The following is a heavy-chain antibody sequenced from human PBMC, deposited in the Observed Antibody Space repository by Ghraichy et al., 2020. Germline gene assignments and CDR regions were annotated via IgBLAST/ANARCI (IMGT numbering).Heavy chain of an antibody. CDR2: ILPMFGTV. V-gene: IGHV1-69*13. CDR3: ATAYFLYNSGLLPQDYFYYYMDV. Sequence: SVKVSCKAPGGTFIKYAITWVRVAPGQGFEWMGGILPMFGTVNYAQKFQGRVTITADEPTSTAYMELKNLRSEDTAVYYCATAYFLYNSGLLPQDYFYYYMDVWGKGTTVTVSS. CDR1: GGTFIKYA. D-gene: IGHD6-19*01. J-gene: IGHJ6*03.